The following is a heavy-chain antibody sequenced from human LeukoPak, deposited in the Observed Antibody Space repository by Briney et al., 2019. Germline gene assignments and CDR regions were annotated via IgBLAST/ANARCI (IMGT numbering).Heavy chain of an antibody. V-gene: IGHV4-59*08. Sequence: SETLSLTCTVSGGSISSYYWSWIRQPPGKGLEWIGDIYYSGSTNYNPSLKSRVTISIDTSRNQFSLQLSSVSAADTAVYYCARRTYYYDSSDHFDYWGQGTLVTVSS. CDR1: GGSISSYY. J-gene: IGHJ4*02. D-gene: IGHD3-22*01. CDR2: IYYSGST. CDR3: ARRTYYYDSSDHFDY.